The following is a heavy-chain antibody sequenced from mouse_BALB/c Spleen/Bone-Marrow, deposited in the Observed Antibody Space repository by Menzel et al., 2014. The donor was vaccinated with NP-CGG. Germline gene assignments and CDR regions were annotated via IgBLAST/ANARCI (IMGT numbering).Heavy chain of an antibody. J-gene: IGHJ3*01. CDR3: TRGLRAWFAY. CDR1: GYTFTSYY. D-gene: IGHD3-1*01. Sequence: VHLVESGAELVKPGASVKLSCKASGYTFTSYYMYWVKQRPGQGLEWIGGINPSNGGTNFNEKFKSKATLTVDKSSSTAYMQHSSLTSEDSAVYYCTRGLRAWFAYWGQGTLVTVSA. CDR2: INPSNGGT. V-gene: IGHV1S81*02.